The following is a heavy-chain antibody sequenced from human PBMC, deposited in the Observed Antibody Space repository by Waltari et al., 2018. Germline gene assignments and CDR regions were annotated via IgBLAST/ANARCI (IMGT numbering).Heavy chain of an antibody. CDR3: AKETLRWFDY. CDR1: GITFSAYA. D-gene: IGHD5-12*01. CDR2: INDGGGST. Sequence: EVQLLESGGGLVQPGGSLRLSCAVSGITFSAYAMSWVRQAPGKGLGWGSGINDGGGSTYYADSVKGRFTISRDNSRKMLFLQMSGLRAEDTAIYYCAKETLRWFDYWGQGTLVAVSS. J-gene: IGHJ4*02. V-gene: IGHV3-23*01.